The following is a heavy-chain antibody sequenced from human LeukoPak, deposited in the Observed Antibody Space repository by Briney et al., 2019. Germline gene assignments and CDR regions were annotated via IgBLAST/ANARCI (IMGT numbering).Heavy chain of an antibody. J-gene: IGHJ6*03. CDR2: INSDGSST. V-gene: IGHV3-74*01. CDR1: GFTFSSYW. Sequence: GGSLRLSCAAYGFTFSSYWMHWVRQAPGEGLVWVSRINSDGSSTSYADSVKGRFTISRDNAKNTLYLQMNSLRAEDTAVYYCARGGYSYGSYYYMDVWGKGTTVTVSS. CDR3: ARGGYSYGSYYYMDV. D-gene: IGHD5-18*01.